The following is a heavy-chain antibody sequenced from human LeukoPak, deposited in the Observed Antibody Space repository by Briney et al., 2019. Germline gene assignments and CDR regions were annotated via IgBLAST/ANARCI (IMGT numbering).Heavy chain of an antibody. J-gene: IGHJ4*02. Sequence: ASVKVSCKASGYTFTGYYMHWVRQAPGQGLEWMGWINPNSGGTNYAQKFQGRVTMTRDTSISTAYMELSRLRSDGTAVYYCARDVGEYCSSVGCYASDYWGQGTLVTVSS. V-gene: IGHV1-2*02. CDR1: GYTFTGYY. D-gene: IGHD2-2*01. CDR3: ARDVGEYCSSVGCYASDY. CDR2: INPNSGGT.